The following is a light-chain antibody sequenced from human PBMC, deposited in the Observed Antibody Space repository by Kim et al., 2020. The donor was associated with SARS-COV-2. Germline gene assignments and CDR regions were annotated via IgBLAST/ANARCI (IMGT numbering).Light chain of an antibody. V-gene: IGKV3-20*01. J-gene: IGKJ3*01. CDR2: GAS. Sequence: LSPGERTTLSCRASQSVSSSYLAWYQQKPGQAPRLLIYGASSRATGIPDRFSGSGSGTDFTLTISRLEPEDFAVYYCQQYGSSFTFGPGTKVDIK. CDR3: QQYGSSFT. CDR1: QSVSSSY.